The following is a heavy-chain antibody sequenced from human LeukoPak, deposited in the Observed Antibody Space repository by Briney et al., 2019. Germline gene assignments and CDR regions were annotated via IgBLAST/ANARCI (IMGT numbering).Heavy chain of an antibody. V-gene: IGHV4-39*01. CDR2: IYYSGIT. CDR3: ARRDYSNYGPFDY. CDR1: GGSISSSSYY. D-gene: IGHD4-11*01. J-gene: IGHJ4*02. Sequence: SETLSLTCTVSGGSISSSSYYWAWIRQSPGKWLEWIGSIYYSGITYYNPSLKSRLTTSVDTSKNQFSLKLSSVTAADTAVYYCARRDYSNYGPFDYWGQGTLVTVSP.